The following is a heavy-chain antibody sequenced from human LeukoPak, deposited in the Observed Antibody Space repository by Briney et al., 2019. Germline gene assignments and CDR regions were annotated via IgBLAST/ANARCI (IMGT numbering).Heavy chain of an antibody. D-gene: IGHD2-21*01. J-gene: IGHJ4*02. CDR3: ARGGGIEFDY. Sequence: ASVKVSCKASGYTFTGYYMHWVRQAPGQGLEWMGWISVYNGNTNYAQKLQGRVTMTTDTSTSTAYMELRSLRSDDTAVYYCARGGGIEFDYWGQGTLVTVSS. CDR1: GYTFTGYY. V-gene: IGHV1-18*04. CDR2: ISVYNGNT.